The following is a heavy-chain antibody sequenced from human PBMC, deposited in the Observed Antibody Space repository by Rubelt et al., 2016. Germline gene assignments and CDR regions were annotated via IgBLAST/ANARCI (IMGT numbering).Heavy chain of an antibody. CDR3: ARVGIGGDWFDP. J-gene: IGHJ5*02. CDR2: IYYSGST. Sequence: ESGPGLVKPSETLSLTCTVSGGSISSSSYYWGWIRQPPGKGLEWIGSIYYSGSTYYNPSLKSRVTISVDTSKNQFSLKLSSVTAADTAVYYCARVGIGGDWFDPWGQGTLVTVSS. D-gene: IGHD7-27*01. CDR1: GGSISSSSYY. V-gene: IGHV4-39*07.